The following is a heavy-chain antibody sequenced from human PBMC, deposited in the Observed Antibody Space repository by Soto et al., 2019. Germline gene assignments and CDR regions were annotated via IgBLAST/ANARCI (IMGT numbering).Heavy chain of an antibody. D-gene: IGHD3-10*01. J-gene: IGHJ4*02. V-gene: IGHV3-11*01. CDR1: GFTFSDYY. CDR3: ARGSVASASGELDY. CDR2: ISSSGRNI. Sequence: PGGSLRLSCAASGFTFSDYYMSCIRQAPGKGLEWVSYISSSGRNIYYAASVKGRFTISRDNAKNSLYLQMNSLRAEDTAVYYCARGSVASASGELDYWGQGTLVTVSS.